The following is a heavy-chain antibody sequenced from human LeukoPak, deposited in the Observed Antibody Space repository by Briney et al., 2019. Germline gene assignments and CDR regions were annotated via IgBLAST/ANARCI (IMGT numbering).Heavy chain of an antibody. Sequence: ASVKVSCKTSGYTFTGYYMHWVRQAPGQGLEWMGWINPNSGGTNYAQKFQGRVTMTRDTSISTAYMELSRLRSDDTAVYYCARVEDFGVVTADYWGQGTLVTVSS. J-gene: IGHJ4*02. CDR2: INPNSGGT. CDR1: GYTFTGYY. V-gene: IGHV1-2*02. D-gene: IGHD3-3*01. CDR3: ARVEDFGVVTADY.